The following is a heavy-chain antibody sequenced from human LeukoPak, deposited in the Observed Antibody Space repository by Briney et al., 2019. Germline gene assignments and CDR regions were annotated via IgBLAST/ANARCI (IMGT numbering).Heavy chain of an antibody. CDR3: AREVLRYYDFWSGDSFDY. V-gene: IGHV4-59*12. J-gene: IGHJ4*02. CDR1: GGSISSYY. Sequence: PSETLSLTCTVSGGSISSYYWSWIRQPPGKGLEWIGSIYYSGSTYYNPSLKSRVTISVDTSKNQFSLKLSSVTAADTAVYYCAREVLRYYDFWSGDSFDYWGQGTLVTVSS. CDR2: IYYSGST. D-gene: IGHD3-3*01.